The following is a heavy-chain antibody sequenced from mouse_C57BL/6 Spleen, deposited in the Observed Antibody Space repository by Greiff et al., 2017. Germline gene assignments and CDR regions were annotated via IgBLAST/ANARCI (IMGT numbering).Heavy chain of an antibody. V-gene: IGHV3-6*01. J-gene: IGHJ1*03. D-gene: IGHD1-1*01. CDR3: ARDSYYGSSYDWYFDV. Sequence: VQLQQSGPGLVKPSQSLSLTCSVTGYSITSGYYWNWIRQFPGNKLEWMGYISYDGSNNYNPSLKNRIAITRDTSKNQFFLKLNSVTTEDTATYYCARDSYYGSSYDWYFDVWGTGTTVTVSS. CDR1: GYSITSGYY. CDR2: ISYDGSN.